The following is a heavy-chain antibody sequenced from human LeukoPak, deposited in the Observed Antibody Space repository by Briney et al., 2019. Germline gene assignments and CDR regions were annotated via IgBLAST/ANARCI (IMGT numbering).Heavy chain of an antibody. D-gene: IGHD6-19*01. CDR1: GFTLSSYA. Sequence: GGSLRLSCAASGFTLSSYAMSWVRQAPGKGLEWVSAISGSGGSTYYADSVKGRFTISRDNSKNTLYLQMNSLRAEDTAVYYCAKDPLSIAVAGTEDDYWGQGTLVTVSS. CDR3: AKDPLSIAVAGTEDDY. CDR2: ISGSGGST. J-gene: IGHJ4*02. V-gene: IGHV3-23*01.